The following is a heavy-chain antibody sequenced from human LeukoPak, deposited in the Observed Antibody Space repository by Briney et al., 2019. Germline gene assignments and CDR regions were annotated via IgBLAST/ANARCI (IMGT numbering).Heavy chain of an antibody. CDR2: ISSNGGST. V-gene: IGHV3-64D*06. Sequence: GGSLRLSCSASGFTFSSYAMHWVRQAPGKGLEYVSAISSNGGSTYYADPVKGRFTISRDNSKNTLYLQMSSLRAEDTAVYYCVKALIAAAGPFDYWGQGTLVTVSS. CDR3: VKALIAAAGPFDY. CDR1: GFTFSSYA. D-gene: IGHD6-13*01. J-gene: IGHJ4*02.